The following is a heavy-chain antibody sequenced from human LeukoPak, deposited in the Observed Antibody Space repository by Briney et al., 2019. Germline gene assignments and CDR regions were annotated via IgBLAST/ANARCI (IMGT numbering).Heavy chain of an antibody. CDR3: TRAGSSGYYPYDAFDI. Sequence: GGSLRLSCTASGFTFGDYAMSWFRQAPGKGLEWVGFIRSKAYGGTTEYAASVKGRFTISRDDSKSIAYLQMNSLKTEDTAVYYCTRAGSSGYYPYDAFDIWGQGTMVTVSS. V-gene: IGHV3-49*03. J-gene: IGHJ3*02. CDR2: IRSKAYGGTT. CDR1: GFTFGDYA. D-gene: IGHD3-22*01.